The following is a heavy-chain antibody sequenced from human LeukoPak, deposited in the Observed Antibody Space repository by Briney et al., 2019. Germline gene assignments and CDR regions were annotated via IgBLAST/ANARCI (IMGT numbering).Heavy chain of an antibody. V-gene: IGHV3-23*01. D-gene: IGHD5-18*01. J-gene: IGHJ4*02. CDR3: AKVGGYSYGFDY. Sequence: PGGSLRLSCAVSGFTFSSYAMSWVRQAPGKGLEWVSAISGSGGSTYYADSVKGRFTISRDNSKNTLYLQMNSLRAEDTAVYYCAKVGGYSYGFDYWGQGTLVTVSS. CDR1: GFTFSSYA. CDR2: ISGSGGST.